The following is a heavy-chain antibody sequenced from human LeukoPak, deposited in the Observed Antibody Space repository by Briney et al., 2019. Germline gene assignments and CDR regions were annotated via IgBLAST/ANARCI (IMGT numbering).Heavy chain of an antibody. J-gene: IGHJ4*02. Sequence: PGGSLRLSCAASGFTFDNYAMHWVRHAPGKGLEWVSLISGDGGSTYYADSVKGRFTISRDNTKNSLYLQMNSLRPEDTALYYCAKGLVKDYLSLDYWGQGTLVTVPS. CDR2: ISGDGGST. V-gene: IGHV3-43*02. CDR3: AKGLVKDYLSLDY. CDR1: GFTFDNYA. D-gene: IGHD4-11*01.